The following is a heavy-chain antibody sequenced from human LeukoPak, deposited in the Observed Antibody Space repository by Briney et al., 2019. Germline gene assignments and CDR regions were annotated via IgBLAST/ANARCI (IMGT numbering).Heavy chain of an antibody. CDR2: INDRGIAT. CDR3: AKGWYCSSTSCLGEFDY. J-gene: IGHJ4*02. Sequence: PGGSLRLSCAASGFTFSNYAMSWVRQAPGKGLEWVSTINDRGIATYYADSVKGRFTISRDNSKNTLSLQVSSLRAEDTAVYYCAKGWYCSSTSCLGEFDYWGQGTLVTVSS. V-gene: IGHV3-23*01. CDR1: GFTFSNYA. D-gene: IGHD2-2*01.